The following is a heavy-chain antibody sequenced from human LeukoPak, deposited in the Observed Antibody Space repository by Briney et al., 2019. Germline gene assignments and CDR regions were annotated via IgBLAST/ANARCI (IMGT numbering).Heavy chain of an antibody. Sequence: GGSLRLSCAASGFTFSTFSMNWVRQAPGKGPEWVSYISRSSSSVYYADSVKGRFTISRDNAKNSLYLQMNSLRAEDTAVYYCVRDQPLSGGQGFFHYWGQGALVTVSS. D-gene: IGHD7-27*01. V-gene: IGHV3-48*01. CDR1: GFTFSTFS. J-gene: IGHJ4*02. CDR3: VRDQPLSGGQGFFHY. CDR2: ISRSSSSV.